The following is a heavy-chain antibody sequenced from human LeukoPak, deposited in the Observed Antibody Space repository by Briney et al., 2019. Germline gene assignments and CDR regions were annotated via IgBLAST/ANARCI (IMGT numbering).Heavy chain of an antibody. V-gene: IGHV3-9*01. CDR3: AKVRYGYYFDY. CDR2: ISWNSGSI. J-gene: IGHJ4*02. CDR1: GFTFDDYA. D-gene: IGHD4-17*01. Sequence: GGSLRLSCAASGFTFDDYAMHWVRQAPGKGLEWFSGISWNSGSIGYADSVKGRFTISRDNAKNSLYLRMNSLRAEDTALYYCAKVRYGYYFDYWGQGTLVTVSS.